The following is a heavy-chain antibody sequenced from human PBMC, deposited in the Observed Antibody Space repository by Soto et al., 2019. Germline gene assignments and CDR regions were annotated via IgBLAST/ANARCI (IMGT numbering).Heavy chain of an antibody. V-gene: IGHV4-31*03. Sequence: PSETLSLTCSVSGGSISSGGYYWSWIRQHPGKGLEWIGYIYYSGSTYYNPSLKSRVTISVDTSKNQFSLKLSSVTAADTAVYYCARGGGYDFWSGYCNYYYGMDVWGQGTTVTVSS. D-gene: IGHD3-3*01. CDR1: GGSISSGGYY. CDR2: IYYSGST. J-gene: IGHJ6*02. CDR3: ARGGGYDFWSGYCNYYYGMDV.